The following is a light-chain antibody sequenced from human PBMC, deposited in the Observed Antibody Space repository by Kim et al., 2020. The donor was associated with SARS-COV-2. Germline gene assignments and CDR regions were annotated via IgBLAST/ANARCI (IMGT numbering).Light chain of an antibody. J-gene: IGLJ3*02. Sequence: QSALTQPPSASGSPGQSMTISCTGTSSDVGGYNFVSWYQQHPGKAPRLVIYEVTKRPSGVPNRLSGSKSGNTASLTVSGLQSEDEADYYCCSYAGDNHWVFGGGTQLTVL. CDR2: EVT. CDR3: CSYAGDNHWV. V-gene: IGLV2-8*01. CDR1: SSDVGGYNF.